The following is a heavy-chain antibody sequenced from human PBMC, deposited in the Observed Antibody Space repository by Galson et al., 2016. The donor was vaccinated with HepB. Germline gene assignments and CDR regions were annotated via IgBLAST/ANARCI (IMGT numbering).Heavy chain of an antibody. V-gene: IGHV1-58*01. J-gene: IGHJ5*02. CDR3: AALYSSSNH. CDR1: GFTFSNSI. Sequence: SVKVSCKASGFTFSNSIVQWVRQTRGQRLEWIGWIVVGSGNTNYAQKFQERVTIIRDLSTSTAYMELSNLRSEDTAVYYCAALYSSSNHWGPGTLVTVSS. CDR2: IVVGSGNT. D-gene: IGHD3-22*01.